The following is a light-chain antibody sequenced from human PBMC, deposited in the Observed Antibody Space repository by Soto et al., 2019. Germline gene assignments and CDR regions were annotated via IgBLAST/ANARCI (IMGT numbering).Light chain of an antibody. CDR1: QSVSGN. J-gene: IGKJ1*01. V-gene: IGKV3D-15*01. Sequence: EIVIMKNEAALGETPLEGATVSCRASQSVSGNLAWYRQKPGQAPRLLIYGASTRATGIPDRFSGSGSGTEFTLTISSLQSEDFAVYYCQQYNHWPRTFGQGTKV. CDR3: QQYNHWPRT. CDR2: GAS.